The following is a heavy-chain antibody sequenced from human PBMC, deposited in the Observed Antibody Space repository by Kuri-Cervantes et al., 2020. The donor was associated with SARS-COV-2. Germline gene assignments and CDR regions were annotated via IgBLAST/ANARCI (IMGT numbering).Heavy chain of an antibody. J-gene: IGHJ3*02. Sequence: GGSLRLSCAASGFSISYYAMHWVRQAPGKGLEWVAFISDDGTNKYFADSVEGRFSISRDNSKNTLYLQMNSLRAEDTALYYCAKAMHIVVVLEGDAFDIWGQGTMVTVSS. CDR1: GFSISYYA. D-gene: IGHD2-21*01. CDR3: AKAMHIVVVLEGDAFDI. CDR2: ISDDGTNK. V-gene: IGHV3-30*04.